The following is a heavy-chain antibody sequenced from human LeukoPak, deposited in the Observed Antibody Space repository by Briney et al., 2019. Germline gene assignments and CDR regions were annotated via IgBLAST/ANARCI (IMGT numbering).Heavy chain of an antibody. CDR2: ISGSGGST. CDR3: AKQGYYYDSSPTDAFDI. J-gene: IGHJ3*02. V-gene: IGHV3-23*01. D-gene: IGHD3-22*01. CDR1: GFTFSSYA. Sequence: GGSLRLSCAASGFTFSSYAMSWVRQAPGKGLEWVSAISGSGGSTYYADSVKGRFTISRDNSKNKLYLQMNSLRAEDTAVYYCAKQGYYYDSSPTDAFDIWGQGTMVTVSS.